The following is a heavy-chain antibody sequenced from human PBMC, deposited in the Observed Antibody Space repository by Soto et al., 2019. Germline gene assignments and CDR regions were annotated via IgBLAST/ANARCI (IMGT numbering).Heavy chain of an antibody. J-gene: IGHJ6*02. V-gene: IGHV1-18*01. Sequence: VKVSCKASGYTFTSYGISWVRQAPGQGLEWMGWISAYNGNTNYAQKLQGRVTMTTDTSTSTAYMELRSLRSDDTAVYYCARVGYFSSTSCYDSAYYYYYGMDVWGQGTTVTVSS. CDR2: ISAYNGNT. CDR3: ARVGYFSSTSCYDSAYYYYYGMDV. CDR1: GYTFTSYG. D-gene: IGHD2-2*01.